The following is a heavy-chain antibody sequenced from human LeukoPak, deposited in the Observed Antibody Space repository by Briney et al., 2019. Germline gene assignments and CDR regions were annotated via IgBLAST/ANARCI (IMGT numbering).Heavy chain of an antibody. J-gene: IGHJ4*02. V-gene: IGHV4-39*01. CDR2: ICYSGTT. Sequence: SETLSLTCTVSGGSISSSSYYWGRIRQPPGKGLEWIGNICYSGTTYYNPSLKSRVTISVDTSKNQFSLKMRSVTAADTAVYYCARVLRGGTYYFDYWGQGTLVTVSS. CDR1: GGSISSSSYY. D-gene: IGHD1-26*01. CDR3: ARVLRGGTYYFDY.